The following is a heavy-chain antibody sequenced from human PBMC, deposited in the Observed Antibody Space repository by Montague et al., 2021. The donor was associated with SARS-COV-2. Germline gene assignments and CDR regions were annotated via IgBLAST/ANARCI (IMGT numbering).Heavy chain of an antibody. CDR1: GFNFSHYY. D-gene: IGHD6-19*01. Sequence: SLRLSCAASGFNFSHYYMSWIRQAPGKGLEWLSWISGSGSPIYYSDSVKGRFTISRDHAKNSVYLQMTSLRAEDTATYYCASATSLNTTGWYEFEFWGQGTLVTAS. CDR2: ISGSGSPI. CDR3: ASATSLNTTGWYEFEF. J-gene: IGHJ5*01. V-gene: IGHV3-11*01.